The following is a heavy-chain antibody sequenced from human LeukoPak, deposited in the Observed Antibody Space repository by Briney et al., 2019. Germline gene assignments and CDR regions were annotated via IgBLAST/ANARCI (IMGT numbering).Heavy chain of an antibody. CDR1: GGSISSGDYY. V-gene: IGHV4-30-4*08. D-gene: IGHD6-19*01. CDR3: ARGGFRSGWTRFDY. CDR2: IYYSGST. Sequence: SETLSLTCTVSGGSISSGDYYWSWIRQPPGKGLEWIGYIYYSGSTYYNPSRKSRVSISVDTSKNQFSLKLSSVTAADTAVYYCARGGFRSGWTRFDYWGQGTLVTVSS. J-gene: IGHJ4*02.